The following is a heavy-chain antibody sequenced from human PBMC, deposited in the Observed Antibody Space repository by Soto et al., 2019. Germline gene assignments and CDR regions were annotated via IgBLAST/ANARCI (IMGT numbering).Heavy chain of an antibody. CDR3: ARADYYGPGNN. V-gene: IGHV4-61*01. Sequence: SETLSLTCTVSGGSVSSGSYYWSWIRQPPGKGLEWIGYIYYSGSTNYNPSLKSRVTISVDTSKNQFSLKLSSVTAADTAVYYCARADYYGPGNNWGQGTLVTVSS. CDR2: IYYSGST. CDR1: GGSVSSGSYY. J-gene: IGHJ4*02. D-gene: IGHD3-10*01.